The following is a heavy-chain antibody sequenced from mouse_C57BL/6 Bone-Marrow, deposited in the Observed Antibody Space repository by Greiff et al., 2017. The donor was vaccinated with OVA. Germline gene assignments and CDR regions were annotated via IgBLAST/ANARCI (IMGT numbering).Heavy chain of an antibody. CDR2: ISYDGSN. J-gene: IGHJ1*03. V-gene: IGHV3-6*01. D-gene: IGHD1-1*01. CDR3: ARGGTTVGGYFDV. Sequence: ESGPGLVKPSQSLSLTCSVTGYSITSGYYWNWIRQFPGNKLEWMGYISYDGSNNYNPSLKNRISITRDTSKNQFFLKLNSVTTEDTATYYGARGGTTVGGYFDVWGTGTTVTVSS. CDR1: GYSITSGYY.